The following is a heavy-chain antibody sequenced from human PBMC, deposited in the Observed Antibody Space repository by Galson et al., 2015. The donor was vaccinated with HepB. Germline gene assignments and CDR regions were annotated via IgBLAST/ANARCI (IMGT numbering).Heavy chain of an antibody. CDR2: KCYDGSNN. CDR3: AREPYFYDSSGYFDY. Sequence: ASAFTSSSNCMCWCRQAPREGLVWVVGKCYDGSNNYYAHSVKDRFTISRDNSKNTLYLQLSSLRAEDTAVYYCAREPYFYDSSGYFDYWGQGTLVTVSS. V-gene: IGHV3-33*08. J-gene: IGHJ4*02. D-gene: IGHD3-22*01. CDR1: AFTSSSNC.